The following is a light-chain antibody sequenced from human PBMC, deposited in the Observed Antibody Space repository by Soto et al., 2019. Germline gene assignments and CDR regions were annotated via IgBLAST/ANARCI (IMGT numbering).Light chain of an antibody. CDR3: CSYAGSSTVL. Sequence: QSVLTQPASVSGSPGQSITISCTGTSSDVGNYNLVSWYQQHPGKAPRLMIYEVSKRPSGVSNRFSGSKSGNTASLTIFGLQAEDEADYYCCSYAGSSTVLFGGGTKLTVL. J-gene: IGLJ2*01. CDR2: EVS. CDR1: SSDVGNYNL. V-gene: IGLV2-23*02.